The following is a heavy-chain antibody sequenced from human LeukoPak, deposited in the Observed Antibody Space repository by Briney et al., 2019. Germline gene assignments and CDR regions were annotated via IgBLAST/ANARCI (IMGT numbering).Heavy chain of an antibody. D-gene: IGHD6-6*01. CDR3: ARDRVAARPRWFDP. J-gene: IGHJ5*02. Sequence: PAGGSLRLSCAASGFTFSSYAMHWVSQAPGKGLEWVAVISYDGSNKYYADSVKGRFTISRDNSKNTLYLQMNSLRAEDTAVYYCARDRVAARPRWFDPWGQGTLVTVSS. V-gene: IGHV3-30*04. CDR1: GFTFSSYA. CDR2: ISYDGSNK.